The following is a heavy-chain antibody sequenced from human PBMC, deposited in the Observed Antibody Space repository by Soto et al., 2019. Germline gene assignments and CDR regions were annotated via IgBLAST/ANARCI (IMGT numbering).Heavy chain of an antibody. V-gene: IGHV3-33*01. CDR1: GFTFSSYG. CDR3: ARDMDSSGYYLCY. Sequence: PGGSLRLSCAASGFTFSSYGMHWVRQAPGKGLEWVAVIWYDGSNKYYADSVKGRFTISRDNSKNTLYLQMNSLRAEDTAVYYCARDMDSSGYYLCYWGQGTLVTVSS. J-gene: IGHJ4*02. D-gene: IGHD3-22*01. CDR2: IWYDGSNK.